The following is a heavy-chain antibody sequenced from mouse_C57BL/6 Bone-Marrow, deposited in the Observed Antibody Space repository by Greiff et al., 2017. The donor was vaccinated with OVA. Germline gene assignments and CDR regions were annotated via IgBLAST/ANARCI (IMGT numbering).Heavy chain of an antibody. CDR3: ARRGHYYGSPFDY. J-gene: IGHJ2*01. D-gene: IGHD1-1*01. CDR1: GYTFTDYN. Sequence: VQLQQSGPELVKPGASVKMSCKASGYTFTDYNMHWVKQSHGKSLEWIGYINPNNGGTSYNQKFKGKATLTVNKSSSTAYMELRSLTSEDSAVYDCARRGHYYGSPFDYWGQGTTLTVSS. CDR2: INPNNGGT. V-gene: IGHV1-22*01.